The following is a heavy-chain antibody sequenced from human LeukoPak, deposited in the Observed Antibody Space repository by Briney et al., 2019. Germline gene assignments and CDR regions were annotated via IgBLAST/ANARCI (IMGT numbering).Heavy chain of an antibody. V-gene: IGHV4-38-2*02. CDR3: ARWASISREPGGFFDH. J-gene: IGHJ4*02. D-gene: IGHD1-14*01. CDR2: FCLGRDT. CDR1: GDSVTNDFF. Sequence: PSETLSLTCTVSGDSVTNDFFWGWVRQPPGKELEWIGSFCLGRDTYYRPSLKSRVTISVDTPKNQFSLNLNSVTAADTAVYYCARWASISREPGGFFDHWGQGTLVTVSS.